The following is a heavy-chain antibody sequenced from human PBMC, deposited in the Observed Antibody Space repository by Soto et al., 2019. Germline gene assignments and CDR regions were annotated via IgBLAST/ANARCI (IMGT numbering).Heavy chain of an antibody. V-gene: IGHV1-2*02. D-gene: IGHD1-26*01. CDR3: GRGPSGQIVVFY. Sequence: ASVKVSCKASGYTFTGHYIHWVRQAPEQGPEWMGEIGPESGATRYAEKFQGRVTMTLDTSITTVYMELKNLSPDDTAVYYCGRGPSGQIVVFYWGQGTPVTVSS. J-gene: IGHJ4*02. CDR2: IGPESGAT. CDR1: GYTFTGHY.